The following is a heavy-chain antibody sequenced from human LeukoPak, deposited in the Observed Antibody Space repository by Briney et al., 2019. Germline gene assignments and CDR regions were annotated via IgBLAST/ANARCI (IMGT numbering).Heavy chain of an antibody. Sequence: GGSLRLSCAASGFTFSSYEMNWVRQAPGKGLEWVSYISSSGSTIYYADSVKGRFTISRDNAKNSLYLQMNSLRVEDTAVYYCASVAIRGPYYYYGMDVWGQGTTVTVSS. CDR2: ISSSGSTI. CDR1: GFTFSSYE. V-gene: IGHV3-48*03. D-gene: IGHD5-12*01. CDR3: ASVAIRGPYYYYGMDV. J-gene: IGHJ6*02.